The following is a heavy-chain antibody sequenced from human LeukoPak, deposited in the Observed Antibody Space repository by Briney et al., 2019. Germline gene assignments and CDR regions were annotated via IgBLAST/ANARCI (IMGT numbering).Heavy chain of an antibody. CDR2: IRYDGSNK. V-gene: IGHV3-30*02. CDR3: ARDIELGAFDI. D-gene: IGHD5-24*01. J-gene: IGHJ3*02. Sequence: QPGGSLRLSCAASGFTFSSYAMSWVRQAPGKGLEWVTFIRYDGSNKYYAYSVKGRFTISRDNSKNTLYLQMNSLRAEDTAVYYCARDIELGAFDIWGQGTMVTVSS. CDR1: GFTFSSYA.